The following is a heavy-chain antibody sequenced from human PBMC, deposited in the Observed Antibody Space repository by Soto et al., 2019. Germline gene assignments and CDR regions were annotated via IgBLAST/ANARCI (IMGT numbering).Heavy chain of an antibody. Sequence: EVQLLESGGGLVQPGGSLRLSCAASGFTFSDYDMSWVRQAPGKGLEWVSGISGSGGSTFYADSVKGRFPISRDNSKNKLYLQINSLRAEDTAIYYCAKSKTTVTTGNSMDVLGKGTTVTASS. CDR3: AKSKTTVTTGNSMDV. CDR2: ISGSGGST. D-gene: IGHD4-17*01. CDR1: GFTFSDYD. J-gene: IGHJ6*03. V-gene: IGHV3-23*01.